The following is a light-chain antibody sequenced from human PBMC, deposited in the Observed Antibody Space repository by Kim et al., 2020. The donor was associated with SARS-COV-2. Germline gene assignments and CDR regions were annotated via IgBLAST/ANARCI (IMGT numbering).Light chain of an antibody. V-gene: IGLV1-47*01. J-gene: IGLJ1*01. CDR2: ENY. CDR3: AAWDNSLSVHYV. CDR1: RSNIGSNY. Sequence: QSVLTQPPSASGTPGQRVTISCSGSRSNIGSNYVSWYQQLPGAAPKLLIYENYQRPSGVPDRFSASKSGTSASLAISGLRSEDEADYYCAAWDNSLSVHYVFGTGTKVTVL.